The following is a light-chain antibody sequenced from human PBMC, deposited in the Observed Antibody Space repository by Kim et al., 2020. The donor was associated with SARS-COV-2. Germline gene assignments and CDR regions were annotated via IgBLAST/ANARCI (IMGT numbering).Light chain of an antibody. Sequence: AYVRDKGAIPCRASQNIRNDLGWDQQNTGRAPKRLIYGASSLRSGVPSRFSGSGSGTEFSLTISSLQPEDFATYFCLQHNTYPITFGQGTRLEIK. V-gene: IGKV1-17*01. CDR3: LQHNTYPIT. CDR2: GAS. J-gene: IGKJ5*01. CDR1: QNIRND.